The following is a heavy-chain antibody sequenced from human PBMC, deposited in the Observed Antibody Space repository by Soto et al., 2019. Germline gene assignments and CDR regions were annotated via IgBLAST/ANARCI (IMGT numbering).Heavy chain of an antibody. D-gene: IGHD6-13*01. V-gene: IGHV1-18*01. CDR2: ISAYNGNT. Sequence: GASVKVSCKASGYTFTSYGISWVRQAPGQGLEWMGWISAYNGNTNYAQKLQGRVTMTTDTSTSTAYMELRSLRSDDTAVYYCARVVYSSSWFGLDYWGQGTLVTVSS. J-gene: IGHJ4*02. CDR3: ARVVYSSSWFGLDY. CDR1: GYTFTSYG.